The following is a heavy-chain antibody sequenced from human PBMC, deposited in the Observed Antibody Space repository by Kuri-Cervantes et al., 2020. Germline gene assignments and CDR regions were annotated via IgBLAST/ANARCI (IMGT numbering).Heavy chain of an antibody. V-gene: IGHV3-11*01. Sequence: GESLKISCAASGFSFSDHYMDWVRQAPGKGLEWVSYISSSSSTIYYADSVKGRFTISRDNSKNTLYLQMSSLRVEDTALYYCAKGGNNGGYWGQGTLVTVSS. CDR3: AKGGNNGGY. D-gene: IGHD1-14*01. CDR1: GFSFSDHY. J-gene: IGHJ4*02. CDR2: ISSSSSTI.